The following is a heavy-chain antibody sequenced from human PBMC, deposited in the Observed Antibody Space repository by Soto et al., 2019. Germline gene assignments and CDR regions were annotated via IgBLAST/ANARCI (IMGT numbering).Heavy chain of an antibody. CDR3: ARGIFTIFGVVREYWFDP. J-gene: IGHJ5*02. Sequence: ASVKVSCKASGYTFTGYYMHWVRQAPGQGLEWMGWINPNSGGTNYAQKFQGWVTMTRDTSISTAYMELSRLRSDDTAVYYCARGIFTIFGVVREYWFDPWGQGTLVTVPQ. V-gene: IGHV1-2*04. D-gene: IGHD3-3*01. CDR2: INPNSGGT. CDR1: GYTFTGYY.